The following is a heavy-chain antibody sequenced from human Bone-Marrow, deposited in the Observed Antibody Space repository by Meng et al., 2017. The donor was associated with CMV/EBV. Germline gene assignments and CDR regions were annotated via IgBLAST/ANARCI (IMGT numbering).Heavy chain of an antibody. CDR1: GFTFSSYG. V-gene: IGHV3-30*02. D-gene: IGHD6-13*01. Sequence: LSLTCAASGFTFSSYGMHWVRQAPGKGLEWVAFIRYDGSNKYYADSVKGRFTISRDNSKNTLYLQMNSLRAEDTAVYYCAKDRGKQPSPLGYWGQGTLVTVSS. J-gene: IGHJ4*02. CDR2: IRYDGSNK. CDR3: AKDRGKQPSPLGY.